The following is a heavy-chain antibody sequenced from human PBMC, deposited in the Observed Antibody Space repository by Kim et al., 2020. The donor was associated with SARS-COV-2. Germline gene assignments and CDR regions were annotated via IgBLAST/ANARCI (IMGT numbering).Heavy chain of an antibody. CDR2: IYHSGST. CDR3: ARDTAHDY. V-gene: IGHV4-38-2*02. D-gene: IGHD5-18*01. CDR1: GYSISSGYY. Sequence: SETLSLTCTVSGYSISSGYYRGWIRQPPGKGLEWIGSIYHSGSTYYNPSLKSRVTISVDTSKNQFSLKLSSVTAADTAVYYCARDTAHDYWGQGTLVTVSS. J-gene: IGHJ4*02.